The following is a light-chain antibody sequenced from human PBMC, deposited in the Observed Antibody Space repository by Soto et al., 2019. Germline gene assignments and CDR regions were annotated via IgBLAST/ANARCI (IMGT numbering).Light chain of an antibody. CDR1: QSISSY. Sequence: DIQMTQSPSSLSASVGDRVTITCRASQSISSYLNWYQQKPGKAPKLLIYAASSLQSGVPSRFSGSGSGTDFTLTISSLQPEDFATYYCQQSYSTLLSYNTFGQGTKLEIK. CDR3: QQSYSTLLSYNT. V-gene: IGKV1-39*01. CDR2: AAS. J-gene: IGKJ2*01.